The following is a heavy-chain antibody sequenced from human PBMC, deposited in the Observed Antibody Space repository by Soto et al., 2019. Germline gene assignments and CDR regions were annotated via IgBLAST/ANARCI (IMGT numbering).Heavy chain of an antibody. Sequence: QVQLVESGGGLVKPGGSLRLSCAASGFTFSDYYMSWIRQAPGKGLEWGSCISSSSSYTNYAESVKGRLTIARDNAKHSLCLQMNGQRAEDTAVYYCASPLPWCGDDGGGQGTVVTVSS. J-gene: IGHJ4*02. CDR1: GFTFSDYY. V-gene: IGHV3-11*06. D-gene: IGHD3-10*01. CDR3: ASPLPWCGDDG. CDR2: ISSSSSYT.